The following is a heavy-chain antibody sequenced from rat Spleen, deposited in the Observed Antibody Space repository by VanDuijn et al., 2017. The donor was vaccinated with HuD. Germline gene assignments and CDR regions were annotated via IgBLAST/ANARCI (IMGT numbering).Heavy chain of an antibody. CDR1: GFSLTSYN. V-gene: IGHV2-30*01. CDR2: IWTGGST. CDR3: ARDQGGY. J-gene: IGHJ2*01. Sequence: QVQLKESGPGLVQPSQTLSLTCTVSGFSLTSYNVHWVRQPTGKGLEWMGVIWTGGSTDYNSALKSRLSISRDTAKSQVFLKMNSLQTEDTATYYCARDQGGYWGQGVMVTVSS.